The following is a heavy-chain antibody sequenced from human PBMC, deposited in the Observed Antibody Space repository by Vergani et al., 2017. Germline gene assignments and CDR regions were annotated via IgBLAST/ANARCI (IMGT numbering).Heavy chain of an antibody. CDR3: AKESVPYYDSGGYDF. D-gene: IGHD3-22*01. V-gene: IGHV3-23*01. CDR2: ISGSGGST. CDR1: GFTFSSYA. Sequence: EVQLLESGGGLVQPGGSLRLSCAASGFTFSSYAMSWVRQAPGKGLEWVSAISGSGGSTYYADSVKGRFTISRDNSKNTLYLQMNSLGDEDTAVYYCAKESVPYYDSGGYDFWGQGTLVTVSS. J-gene: IGHJ4*02.